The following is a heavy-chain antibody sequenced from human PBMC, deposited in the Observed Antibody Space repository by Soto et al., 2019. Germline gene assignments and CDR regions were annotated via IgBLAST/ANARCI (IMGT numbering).Heavy chain of an antibody. J-gene: IGHJ3*02. Sequence: ASVTVSCTSSGYTFTSYGIIWVRQAPGQGLEWMGWISAYNGNTNYAQKLQGRVTMTTDTSTSTAYMELRSLRSDDTAVYYCANGADYGDYVLMGAFDIWGQGTMVTVSS. CDR1: GYTFTSYG. D-gene: IGHD4-17*01. CDR3: ANGADYGDYVLMGAFDI. V-gene: IGHV1-18*01. CDR2: ISAYNGNT.